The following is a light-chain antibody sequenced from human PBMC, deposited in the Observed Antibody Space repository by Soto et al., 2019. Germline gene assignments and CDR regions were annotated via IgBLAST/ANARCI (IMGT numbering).Light chain of an antibody. CDR1: QSVGSSY. Sequence: EVVLTQSPGTLSLSPGERATLSCRASQSVGSSYLAWYQQKPGQAPRLLIYGASTRATGIPARFSGSGSGTEFTLTISSLQSEDFAVYYCQQYNNWPYTFGQGTKLEIK. CDR3: QQYNNWPYT. J-gene: IGKJ2*01. CDR2: GAS. V-gene: IGKV3-15*01.